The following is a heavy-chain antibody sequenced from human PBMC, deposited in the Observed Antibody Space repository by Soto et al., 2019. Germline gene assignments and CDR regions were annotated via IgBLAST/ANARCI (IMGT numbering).Heavy chain of an antibody. CDR1: GFTFSSHS. V-gene: IGHV3-48*02. J-gene: IGHJ4*02. D-gene: IGHD5-18*01. Sequence: GGSLRLSCAASGFTFSSHSINWVRQAPGKGLEWVSYISGSGATKYYADSVKGRFTISRDNARNSLYLQMSSLSDEDTAVYYCARAIRGFSYVVDYWGQGTLVTV. CDR2: ISGSGATK. CDR3: ARAIRGFSYVVDY.